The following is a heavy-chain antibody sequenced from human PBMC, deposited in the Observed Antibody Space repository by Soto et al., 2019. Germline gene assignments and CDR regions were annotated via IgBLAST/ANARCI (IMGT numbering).Heavy chain of an antibody. J-gene: IGHJ5*02. V-gene: IGHV3-33*01. D-gene: IGHD3-10*01. CDR2: IWYDGSTK. Sequence: QVQLVESGGGVVQPGRSLTLSCVASGFTLTNYGMHWVRQAPGKGLEWVAVIWYDGSTKYSGDSVKGRFSISRDGSKNTLSLQMSSLRAEDTAVYYCARNVGSSGSSRWVDTWGQGTLVTVSS. CDR1: GFTLTNYG. CDR3: ARNVGSSGSSRWVDT.